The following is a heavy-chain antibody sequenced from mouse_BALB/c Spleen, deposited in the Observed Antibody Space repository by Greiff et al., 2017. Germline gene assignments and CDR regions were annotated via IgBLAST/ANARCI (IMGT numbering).Heavy chain of an antibody. V-gene: IGHV1-80*01. J-gene: IGHJ1*01. D-gene: IGHD1-1*01. CDR1: GYAFSSYW. CDR2: IYPGDGDT. CDR3: ARESTTVVANFDV. Sequence: VQLQQSGAELVRPGSSVKISCKASGYAFSSYWMNWVKQRPGQGLEWIGQIYPGDGDTNYNGKFKGKATLTADKSSSTAYMQLSSLTSEDSAVYYCARESTTVVANFDVWGAGTTVTVSS.